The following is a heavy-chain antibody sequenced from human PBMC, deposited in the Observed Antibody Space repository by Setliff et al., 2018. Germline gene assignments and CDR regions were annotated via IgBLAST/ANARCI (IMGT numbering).Heavy chain of an antibody. CDR3: ARHHRGVIISWFDP. J-gene: IGHJ5*02. D-gene: IGHD3-10*01. CDR2: IYYSGST. V-gene: IGHV4-39*01. CDR1: GGSISSSSYY. Sequence: SETLSLTCTVSGGSISSSSYYWGWIRQPPGRGLEWIGSIYYSGSTYYNPSLKSRVTISVDTSKNQFSLKLSSVTAADTAVYYCARHHRGVIISWFDPWGQGTQVTVSS.